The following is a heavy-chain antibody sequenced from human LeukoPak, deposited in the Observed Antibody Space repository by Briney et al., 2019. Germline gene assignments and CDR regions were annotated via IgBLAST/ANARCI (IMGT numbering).Heavy chain of an antibody. Sequence: KTSETLSLTCTVSGGSISSGGYYWSWIRQHPGKGLEWIGYIYYSGSTYYNPSLKSRVTISADTSKNQFSLKLSSVTAADTAVYYCAVVQNCNYEVGYWGQGTLVTVSS. CDR1: GGSISSGGYY. CDR2: IYYSGST. CDR3: AVVQNCNYEVGY. D-gene: IGHD1-7*01. V-gene: IGHV4-31*03. J-gene: IGHJ4*02.